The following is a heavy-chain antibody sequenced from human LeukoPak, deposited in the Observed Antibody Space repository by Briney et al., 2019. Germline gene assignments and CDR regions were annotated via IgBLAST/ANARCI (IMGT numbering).Heavy chain of an antibody. CDR2: ISSSSSYI. Sequence: GGSLRLSCAASGFTFSSYSMNWVRQAPGKGLEWVSSISSSSSYIYYADSVKGRFTISRDNSKSTLYLQMNSLRADDTAVYYCARRPYQSSGYDYLHHWGQGTLVTVSS. CDR3: ARRPYQSSGYDYLHH. J-gene: IGHJ1*01. CDR1: GFTFSSYS. D-gene: IGHD3-22*01. V-gene: IGHV3-21*01.